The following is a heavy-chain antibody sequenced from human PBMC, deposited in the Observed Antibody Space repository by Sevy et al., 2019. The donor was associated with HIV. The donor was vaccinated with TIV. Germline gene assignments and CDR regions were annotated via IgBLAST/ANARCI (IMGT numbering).Heavy chain of an antibody. D-gene: IGHD3-10*01. J-gene: IGHJ4*02. V-gene: IGHV3-21*06. CDR1: QFTFRDYT. CDR2: ISSGSSYI. Sequence: GGSLRLSCAASQFTFRDYTMNWVRQTPGKGLEWISYISSGSSYIRYADSVKGRFTISRDNAENSLYLQMNRLRAEDTGAYFCARDRDYYGSGTYDYWGQGTLVTVSS. CDR3: ARDRDYYGSGTYDY.